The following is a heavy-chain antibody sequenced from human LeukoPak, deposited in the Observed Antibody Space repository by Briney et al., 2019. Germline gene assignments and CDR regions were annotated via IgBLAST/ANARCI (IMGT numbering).Heavy chain of an antibody. CDR2: IYTSGST. Sequence: SETLSLTCTVSGGSTSSYYWSWIRQPPGKGLEGIGRIYTSGSTNYNPSLKSRVTMSVDTSKNQFSLKLSSVTAADTAVYYCARIPLRFGEPGNWYFDLWGRGTLVTVSS. J-gene: IGHJ2*01. CDR3: ARIPLRFGEPGNWYFDL. V-gene: IGHV4-4*07. CDR1: GGSTSSYY. D-gene: IGHD3-10*01.